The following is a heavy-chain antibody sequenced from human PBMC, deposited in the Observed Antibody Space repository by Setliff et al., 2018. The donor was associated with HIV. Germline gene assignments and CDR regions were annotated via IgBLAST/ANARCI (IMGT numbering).Heavy chain of an antibody. D-gene: IGHD2-2*01. CDR2: IYTSGST. V-gene: IGHV4-61*09. J-gene: IGHJ5*02. CDR1: GGSISSGSYY. CDR3: AREGVPAAVMWFDP. Sequence: SETLSLTCTVSGGSISSGSYYWSWIWQPAGKGLEWIGHIYTSGSTNYNPSLKSRVTISVDTSKNQFSLKLSSVTASDTAVYYCAREGVPAAVMWFDPWGQGTLVTVSS.